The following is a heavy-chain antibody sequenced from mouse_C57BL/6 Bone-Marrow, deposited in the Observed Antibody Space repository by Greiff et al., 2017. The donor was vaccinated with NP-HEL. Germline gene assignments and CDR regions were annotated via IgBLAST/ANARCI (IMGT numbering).Heavy chain of an antibody. J-gene: IGHJ3*01. CDR3: ASPYDYDVAWFAY. V-gene: IGHV5-6*01. CDR1: GFTFSSYG. Sequence: EVQLVESGGDLVKPGGSLKLSCAASGFTFSSYGLSWVRQTPDQRLEWVATIRSGGCYTYYPDSVKGRFTISRDNAKNTLYLQVSSLKSEDTAMYYCASPYDYDVAWFAYWGQGTLVTVSA. CDR2: IRSGGCYT. D-gene: IGHD2-4*01.